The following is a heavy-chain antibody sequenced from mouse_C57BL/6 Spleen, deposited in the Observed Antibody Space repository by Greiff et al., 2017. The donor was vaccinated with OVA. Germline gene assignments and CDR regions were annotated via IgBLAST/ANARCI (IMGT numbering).Heavy chain of an antibody. CDR2: INPNNGGT. CDR1: GYTFTDYN. J-gene: IGHJ4*01. CDR3: ARARRYYYGSSPPYAMDY. Sequence: EVQLQESGPELVKPGASVKIPCKASGYTFTDYNMDWVKQSHGKSLEWIGDINPNNGGTIYNQKFKGKATLTVDTSSSTAYMELRSLTSEDTAVYYCARARRYYYGSSPPYAMDYWGQGTSVTVSS. V-gene: IGHV1-18*01. D-gene: IGHD1-1*01.